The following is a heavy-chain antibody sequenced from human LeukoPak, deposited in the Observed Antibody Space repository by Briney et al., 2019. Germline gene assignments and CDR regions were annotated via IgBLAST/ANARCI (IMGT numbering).Heavy chain of an antibody. V-gene: IGHV1-69*16. Sequence: ASVKVSCKASGGTFMRHSISWVRQAPGQGLEWMGGIIPILAAADYPQKYQGRVTITTDESTSTVFMELSSLRSEDTAVYYCARVGAYDILTGWFDPWGQGTLVTVSS. CDR1: GGTFMRHS. J-gene: IGHJ5*02. CDR2: IIPILAAA. CDR3: ARVGAYDILTGWFDP. D-gene: IGHD3-9*01.